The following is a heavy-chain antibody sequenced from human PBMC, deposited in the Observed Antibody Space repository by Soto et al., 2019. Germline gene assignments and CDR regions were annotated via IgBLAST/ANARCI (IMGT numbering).Heavy chain of an antibody. CDR3: TGGYCTGGTCHSGYFQH. CDR1: GFTFSGST. CDR2: IRSKANDYAT. V-gene: IGHV3-73*02. D-gene: IGHD2-15*01. Sequence: EVQLVQSGGGLVQPGGSLKLSCAASGFTFSGSTVHWVRQASGEGLQWVGRIRSKANDYATTYIASVKGRFTISRDDSRNTAYLQMSDLKTEDTAVYYCTGGYCTGGTCHSGYFQHWGQGALVTVFS. J-gene: IGHJ1*01.